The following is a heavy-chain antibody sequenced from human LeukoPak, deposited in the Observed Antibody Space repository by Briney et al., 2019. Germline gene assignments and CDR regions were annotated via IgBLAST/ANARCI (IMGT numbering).Heavy chain of an antibody. D-gene: IGHD3-22*01. V-gene: IGHV1-2*02. CDR3: ARDLYQNYYYDSSGYFLFFDY. CDR1: GYTFTSYG. J-gene: IGHJ4*02. CDR2: INPNSGGT. Sequence: ASVKVSCKASGYTFTSYGITWVRQAPGQGLEWMGWINPNSGGTNYAQKFQGRVTMTRDTSISTAYMELSRLRSDDTAVYYCARDLYQNYYYDSSGYFLFFDYWGQGTLVTVSS.